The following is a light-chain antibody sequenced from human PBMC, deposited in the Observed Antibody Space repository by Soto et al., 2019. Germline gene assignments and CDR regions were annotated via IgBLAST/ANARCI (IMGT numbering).Light chain of an antibody. V-gene: IGLV2-14*03. CDR2: DVS. CDR1: SSDVDGYNY. CDR3: ISYTTISTYV. Sequence: QSVLTQPASVSGSPGQPIAISCTGTSSDVDGYNYVSWYQHHPGKAPKLMIYDVSSRPSGVSNRFSGSKSGNTASLTISGLQAEDEADYYCISYTTISTYVFGTGTKLTVL. J-gene: IGLJ1*01.